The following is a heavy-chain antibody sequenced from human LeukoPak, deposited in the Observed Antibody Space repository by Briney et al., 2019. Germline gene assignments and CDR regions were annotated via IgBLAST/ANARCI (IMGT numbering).Heavy chain of an antibody. CDR2: IIPIFGTA. V-gene: IGHV1-69*13. CDR3: ATGYCGGDCYSY. Sequence: ASVKVSCKASGGTFSSYAISWVRQAPGQGLEWMGGIIPIFGTANYAQKFQGRVTITADESTSTAYMELSSLRSEDTAVYYCATGYCGGDCYSYWGQGTLVIVSS. CDR1: GGTFSSYA. D-gene: IGHD2-21*02. J-gene: IGHJ4*02.